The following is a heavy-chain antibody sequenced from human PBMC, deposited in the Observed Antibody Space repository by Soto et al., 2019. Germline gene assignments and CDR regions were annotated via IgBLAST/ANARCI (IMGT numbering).Heavy chain of an antibody. J-gene: IGHJ4*02. CDR2: ISAYNGNT. V-gene: IGHV1-18*01. Sequence: ASVKVSCKASGYTFTSYGISWVRQAPGQGLEWMGWISAYNGNTNYAQKLQGRVTMTTDTSTSTAYMELRSLRSDDTAVYYCARVLGYCSGGSCYSDHYFDYWGQGTLVTVSS. CDR3: ARVLGYCSGGSCYSDHYFDY. D-gene: IGHD2-15*01. CDR1: GYTFTSYG.